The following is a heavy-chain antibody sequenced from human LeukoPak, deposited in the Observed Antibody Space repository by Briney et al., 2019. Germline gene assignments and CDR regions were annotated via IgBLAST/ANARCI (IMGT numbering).Heavy chain of an antibody. CDR2: ISAYNGNT. CDR1: GYTFTSYA. D-gene: IGHD3-22*01. Sequence: ASVKVSCKVSGYTFTSYAIAWVRQAPGQGLEWMGWISAYNGNTNYAQKLQGRVTMTTDTSTSTAYMELRSLRSDDTAVYYCARAAGYYDSSGYTYYFDYWGQGTLVTVSS. J-gene: IGHJ4*02. CDR3: ARAAGYYDSSGYTYYFDY. V-gene: IGHV1-18*01.